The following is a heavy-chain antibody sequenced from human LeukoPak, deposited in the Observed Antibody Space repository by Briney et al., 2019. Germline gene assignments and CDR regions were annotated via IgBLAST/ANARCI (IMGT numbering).Heavy chain of an antibody. CDR3: AKGRPSCGGDCYYYFDY. D-gene: IGHD2-21*02. CDR1: GFTFSSYA. V-gene: IGHV3-23*01. J-gene: IGHJ4*02. Sequence: GGSLRLSCAASGFTFSSYAMNWVRQAPGKGLGWVSSISGSGGSTYYADSVKGRFTISRDNSKNTLYLQMNSLRAEDTAVYYCAKGRPSCGGDCYYYFDYWGQGTLVTVSS. CDR2: ISGSGGST.